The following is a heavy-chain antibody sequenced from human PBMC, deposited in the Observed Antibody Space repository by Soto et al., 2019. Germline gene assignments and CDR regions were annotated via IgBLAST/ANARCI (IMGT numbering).Heavy chain of an antibody. CDR1: GFTFSSYG. CDR2: ISYDGSNK. J-gene: IGHJ6*02. D-gene: IGHD6-6*01. CDR3: AKESSSYYGMDV. V-gene: IGHV3-30*18. Sequence: QPGGSLRLSCAASGFTFSSYGMHWVRQAPGKGLEWVAVISYDGSNKYYADSVKGRFTISRDNSKNTLYLQMNSLRAEDTAVYYCAKESSSYYGMDVWGQGTTVTVSS.